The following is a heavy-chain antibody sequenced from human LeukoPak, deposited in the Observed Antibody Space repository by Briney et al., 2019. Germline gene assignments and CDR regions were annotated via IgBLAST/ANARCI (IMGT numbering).Heavy chain of an antibody. D-gene: IGHD4-17*01. CDR1: GGSISSYY. CDR2: IYYSGST. V-gene: IGHV4-59*01. Sequence: PSETLSLTCTVSGGSISSYYWSWIRQPPGKGLEWIGYIYYSGSTNYNPSLKSRVTISVDTSKNQFSLKLSPVTAADTAVYYCARVGYGDHGANWFDPWGQGTLVTVSS. CDR3: ARVGYGDHGANWFDP. J-gene: IGHJ5*02.